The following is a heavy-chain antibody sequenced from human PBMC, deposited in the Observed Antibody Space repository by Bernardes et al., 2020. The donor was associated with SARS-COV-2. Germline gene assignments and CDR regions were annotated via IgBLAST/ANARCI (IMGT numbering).Heavy chain of an antibody. D-gene: IGHD1-1*01. CDR3: AMANRDDDSGLDF. J-gene: IGHJ4*02. Sequence: GETLKLTCAACGLTFSDYTTDWVRQPTGMGLELLSYISSRSSFIYNGDSVKVRFTVSRDYAKNTLYLQMNSLRDEDTAIYYCAMANRDDDSGLDFWGQGPLFTVSS. V-gene: IGHV3-48*02. CDR2: ISSRSSFI. CDR1: GLTFSDYT.